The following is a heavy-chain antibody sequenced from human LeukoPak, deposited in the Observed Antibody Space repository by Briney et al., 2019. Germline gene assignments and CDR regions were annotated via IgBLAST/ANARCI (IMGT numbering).Heavy chain of an antibody. V-gene: IGHV1-2*02. Sequence: ASVKVSCKASGYTFTGYYMHWVRQAPGQGLEWMGWINPNSGGTNYAQKFQGRVTMTRDTSISTAYMELSRLRSDDTAVYYCARETYCGGDCYSADYWGQGTLVTVSS. D-gene: IGHD2-21*02. CDR2: INPNSGGT. CDR1: GYTFTGYY. J-gene: IGHJ4*02. CDR3: ARETYCGGDCYSADY.